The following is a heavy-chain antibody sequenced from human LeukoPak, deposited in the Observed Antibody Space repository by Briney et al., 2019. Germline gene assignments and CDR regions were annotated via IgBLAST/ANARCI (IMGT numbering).Heavy chain of an antibody. J-gene: IGHJ4*02. D-gene: IGHD3-22*01. V-gene: IGHV3-23*01. CDR3: AKESGDDSSGYYEVFDY. CDR1: GFTFTSYA. Sequence: GGSLRLSCAASGFTFTSYAMSWVRQAPGKGLEWVSAASGSGGSTFYADSVKGRFTISRDNSKNTLYLQMNSLRAEDTAVYYCAKESGDDSSGYYEVFDYWGQGTLVTVSS. CDR2: ASGSGGST.